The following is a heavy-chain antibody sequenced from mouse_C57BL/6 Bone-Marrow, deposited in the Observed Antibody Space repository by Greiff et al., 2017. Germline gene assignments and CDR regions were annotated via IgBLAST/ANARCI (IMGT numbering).Heavy chain of an antibody. CDR1: GYTFTSYW. V-gene: IGHV1-50*01. Sequence: QVQLQQPGAELVKPGASVKLSCKASGYTFTSYWMQWVKQRPGQGLEWIGEIYTSDSYTTYNQKFKGKATLTVDTSSSTAYMQLSSLTAEDSAGYYCASSPYDGYYVGAMDYWGQGTSVTVSS. CDR3: ASSPYDGYYVGAMDY. J-gene: IGHJ4*01. CDR2: IYTSDSYT. D-gene: IGHD2-3*01.